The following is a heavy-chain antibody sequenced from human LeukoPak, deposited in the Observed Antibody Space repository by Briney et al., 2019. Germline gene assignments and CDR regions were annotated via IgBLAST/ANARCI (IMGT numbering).Heavy chain of an antibody. D-gene: IGHD4-11*01. CDR3: ARTPMTTVPRYYYYYMDV. V-gene: IGHV4-30-2*02. CDR1: GGSISSGGYY. Sequence: SETLSLTCTVSGGSISSGGYYWSWIRQPPGKGLEWIGYIYHSGSTYYNPSLKSRVTISVDRSKNQFSLKLSSVTAADTAVYYCARTPMTTVPRYYYYYMDVWGKGTTVTVSS. CDR2: IYHSGST. J-gene: IGHJ6*03.